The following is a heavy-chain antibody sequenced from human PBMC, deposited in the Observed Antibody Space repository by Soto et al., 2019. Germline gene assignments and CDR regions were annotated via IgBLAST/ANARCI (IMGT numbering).Heavy chain of an antibody. CDR3: ERDGGRRYIDY. V-gene: IGHV4-4*02. CDR1: GASISSSKW. CDR2: IYHGGSA. Sequence: SETLSLTCAVSGASISSSKWWSWVRQPPGKGLEWIGEIYHGGSANSNPSLKSRVTISLDKSKNHFSLNLSSVTAADTAVYYCERDGGRRYIDYWGQGAPVTVSS. J-gene: IGHJ4*02.